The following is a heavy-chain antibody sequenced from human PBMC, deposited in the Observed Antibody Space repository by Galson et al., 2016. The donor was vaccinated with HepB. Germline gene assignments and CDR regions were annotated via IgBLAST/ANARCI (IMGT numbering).Heavy chain of an antibody. Sequence: SLRLSCAASGLTFSSYAMHWVRQAPGKGLEWVAIIWSDGSQYLYADSVKGRFTISRDNSKNTLYLQMNSLRAEDTAVYYCARVPSSGWFDYWGQGTLVTVSS. D-gene: IGHD6-19*01. J-gene: IGHJ4*02. V-gene: IGHV3-33*01. CDR3: ARVPSSGWFDY. CDR1: GLTFSSYA. CDR2: IWSDGSQY.